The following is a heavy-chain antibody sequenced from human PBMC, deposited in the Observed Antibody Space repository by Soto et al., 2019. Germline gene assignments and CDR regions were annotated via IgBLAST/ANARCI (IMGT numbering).Heavy chain of an antibody. D-gene: IGHD2-15*01. CDR1: GGSISSYY. J-gene: IGHJ3*02. CDR3: ARLGYCSGGSCYCGNPSAFDI. CDR2: IYYSGST. Sequence: QVQLQESGPGLVKPSETLSLTCTVSGGSISSYYWSWIRQPPGKGLEWIGYIYYSGSTNYNPTLNSRVTISVDTSQNQFSLKLSPVTAADTAVYYCARLGYCSGGSCYCGNPSAFDIWGQGTMVTVSS. V-gene: IGHV4-59*01.